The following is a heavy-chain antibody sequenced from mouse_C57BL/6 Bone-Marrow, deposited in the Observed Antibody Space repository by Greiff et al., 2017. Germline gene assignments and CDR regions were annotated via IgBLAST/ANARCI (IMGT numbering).Heavy chain of an antibody. CDR3: ARFGYYGSRGWFAY. J-gene: IGHJ3*01. V-gene: IGHV1-64*01. CDR2: IHPNSGST. D-gene: IGHD1-1*01. Sequence: QVQLQQSGAELVKPGASVKLSCKASGYTFTSYWMHWVKQRPGQGLEWIGMIHPNSGSTNYNGKFKSKATLTVDKSSSTAYMQLSSLTSEDSAVYYCARFGYYGSRGWFAYWGQGTLVTVSA. CDR1: GYTFTSYW.